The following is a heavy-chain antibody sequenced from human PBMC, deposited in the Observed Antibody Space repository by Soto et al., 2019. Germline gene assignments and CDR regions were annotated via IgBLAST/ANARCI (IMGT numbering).Heavy chain of an antibody. V-gene: IGHV4-59*12. CDR1: GGSTSSYY. CDR3: ARDLGGQIVDY. D-gene: IGHD1-26*01. J-gene: IGHJ4*02. Sequence: SETLSLTCTVTGGSTSSYYWSWLRQPPGKGLEWIGYNSYSGSTDYNPSLKSRVTISVDTSKNQFSLKLSSATAADTAVYYCARDLGGQIVDYWGQGTLVTVSS. CDR2: NSYSGST.